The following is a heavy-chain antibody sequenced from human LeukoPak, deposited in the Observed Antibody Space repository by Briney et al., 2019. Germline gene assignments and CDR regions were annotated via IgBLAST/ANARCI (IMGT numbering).Heavy chain of an antibody. CDR3: AKLFGGGILPAAVHA. V-gene: IGHV3-23*01. CDR2: ISGSGDTT. Sequence: GGSLRLSCAASGFLFSSYAMSWVRQAPGKGLEWVSVISGSGDTTYYATSVKGRFTISRDTSKNTASLQMNSLRAEDTAVYYCAKLFGGGILPAAVHAWGQGTLVTVSS. J-gene: IGHJ5*02. CDR1: GFLFSSYA. D-gene: IGHD2-2*01.